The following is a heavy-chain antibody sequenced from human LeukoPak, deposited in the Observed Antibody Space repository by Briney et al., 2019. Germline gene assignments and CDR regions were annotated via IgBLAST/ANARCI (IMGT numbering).Heavy chain of an antibody. CDR1: GGSIGTYY. D-gene: IGHD3-10*01. CDR2: IYYSGST. Sequence: SETLSLTCTVSGGSIGTYYWSWIRQPPGKGLEWIGYIYYSGSTNYSPSLKSRVTISVDTSNNQFSLKLSSVTAADTAIYYCARARPNYYGSGSSNWFDPWGQGTLVTVSS. CDR3: ARARPNYYGSGSSNWFDP. V-gene: IGHV4-59*01. J-gene: IGHJ5*02.